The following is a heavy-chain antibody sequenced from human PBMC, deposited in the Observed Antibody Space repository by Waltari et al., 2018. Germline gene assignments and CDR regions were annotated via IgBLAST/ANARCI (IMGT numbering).Heavy chain of an antibody. D-gene: IGHD3-10*01. J-gene: IGHJ3*02. CDR1: GYSFPGHY. Sequence: VQLVQSGAEVKKPGESLKISCKGSGYSFPGHYMHWVRQAPGQGLEWRGRINPNSGGTNYAQKFQGRVTMTRDTSISTAYMELSRLRSDDTAVYYCATESGRLAFDIWGQGTMVTVSS. CDR3: ATESGRLAFDI. V-gene: IGHV1-2*06. CDR2: INPNSGGT.